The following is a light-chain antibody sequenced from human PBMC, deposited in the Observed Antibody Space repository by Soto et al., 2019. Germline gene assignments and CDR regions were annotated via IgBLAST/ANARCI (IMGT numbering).Light chain of an antibody. J-gene: IGLJ1*01. CDR2: ANS. Sequence: QSALAQSPSVSWAPGHRVTIACAGSSSSIGAGYDVHWYQQLPGAAPKLLIYANSNRPSGVPDRFSGSKSGTSASLAITGLQAEDEDDYYCQSYDRRLYGYVFGSGTKVT. V-gene: IGLV1-40*01. CDR3: QSYDRRLYGYV. CDR1: SSSIGAGYD.